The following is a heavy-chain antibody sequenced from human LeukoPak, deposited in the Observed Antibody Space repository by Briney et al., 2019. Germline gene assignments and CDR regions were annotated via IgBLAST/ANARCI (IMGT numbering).Heavy chain of an antibody. J-gene: IGHJ4*02. CDR1: GFTFTSSA. V-gene: IGHV1-58*02. D-gene: IGHD6-19*01. Sequence: ASVKVSCKASGFTFTSSAMQWVRQARGQRLECIGWIVVGSGNTNYAQKFQERVTITRDMSTSTAYMELSSLRSEDTAVYYCAADYVGSGCFDYWGQGTLVTVSS. CDR3: AADYVGSGCFDY. CDR2: IVVGSGNT.